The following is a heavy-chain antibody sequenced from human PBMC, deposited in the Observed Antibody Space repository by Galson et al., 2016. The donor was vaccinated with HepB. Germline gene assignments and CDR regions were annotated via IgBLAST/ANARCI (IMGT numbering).Heavy chain of an antibody. J-gene: IGHJ6*02. CDR2: IIAGNGKT. D-gene: IGHD5-12*01. CDR3: ARLNSGYDLHYYYGTDV. V-gene: IGHV1-3*01. CDR1: GYTFTRFG. Sequence: SVKVSCKASGYTFTRFGIHWVRQAPGQRLEWMGWIIAGNGKTQYSQKFQGRVTITRDTSASTAYMDLRSLRSEDTAVYYCARLNSGYDLHYYYGTDVWGQGTTVTVSS.